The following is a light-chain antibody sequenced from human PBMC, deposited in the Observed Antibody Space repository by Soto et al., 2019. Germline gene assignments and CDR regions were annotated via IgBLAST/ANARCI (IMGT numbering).Light chain of an antibody. V-gene: IGLV2-14*01. CDR3: SSYTTIKTVI. J-gene: IGLJ2*01. CDR2: DVT. CDR1: SSDVGAYNY. Sequence: QSALAQPASVSGSPGQSITISCTGTSSDVGAYNYVSWYHQHHPGKAPELIIYDVTDRPSGVSTRFSGSKSGNTASLTISGLHAEDEGDYYCSSYTTIKTVIFGGGTKVTV.